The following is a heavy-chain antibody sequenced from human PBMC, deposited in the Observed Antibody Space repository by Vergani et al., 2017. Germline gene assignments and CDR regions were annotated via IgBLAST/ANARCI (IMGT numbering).Heavy chain of an antibody. CDR1: RFTFSSYD. V-gene: IGHV3-13*01. CDR2: IGTAGDT. D-gene: IGHD3-10*01. CDR3: ARARSSGGNWGYFDL. Sequence: EVQLVESGGGLVQPGGSLRLSCAASRFTFSSYDMHWVRQATGKGLEWVSTIGTAGDTYYPGSVKGRFTISRENAKNSLYLQMNNLRAGDTAVYCCARARSSGGNWGYFDLWGRGTLVTVSS. J-gene: IGHJ2*01.